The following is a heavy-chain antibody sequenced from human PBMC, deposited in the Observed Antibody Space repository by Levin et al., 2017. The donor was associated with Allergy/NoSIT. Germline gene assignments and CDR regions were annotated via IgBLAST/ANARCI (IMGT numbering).Heavy chain of an antibody. V-gene: IGHV2-70*11. CDR3: ARGVREGYNYWAGAFAI. Sequence: VSGPTLVKPTQTLTLTCTFSGFSLSTSGMCVSWIRQPPGKALEWLARIDWDDEKKYSTSLKTRLTISKDTSKNQVVLTMTSMDPVDTATYYCARGVREGYNYWAGAFAIWGQGTMVTVSS. D-gene: IGHD5-24*01. CDR1: GFSLSTSGMC. J-gene: IGHJ3*02. CDR2: IDWDDEK.